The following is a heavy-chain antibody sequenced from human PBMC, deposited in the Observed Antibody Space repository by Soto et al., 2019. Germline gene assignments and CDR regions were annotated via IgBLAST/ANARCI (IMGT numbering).Heavy chain of an antibody. V-gene: IGHV3-21*01. D-gene: IGHD4-4*01. CDR2: ISSSSSYI. CDR3: ARDLSKDYSNSLA. J-gene: IGHJ4*02. CDR1: GFTFSSYS. Sequence: GGSLRLSCAASGFTFSSYSMNWVRQAPGKGLEWVSSISSSSSYIYYADSVKGRFTISRDNAKNSLYLQMNSLRAEDTAVYYCARDLSKDYSNSLAWGQGTLVTVSS.